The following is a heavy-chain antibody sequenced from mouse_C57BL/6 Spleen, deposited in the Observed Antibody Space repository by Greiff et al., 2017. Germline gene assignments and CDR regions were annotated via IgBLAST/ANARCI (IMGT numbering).Heavy chain of an antibody. V-gene: IGHV1-81*01. J-gene: IGHJ4*01. CDR2: IYPRSGNT. CDR1: GYTFTSYG. Sequence: QVQLKESGAELARPGASVKLSCKASGYTFTSYGISWVKQRTGQGLEWIGEIYPRSGNTYYNEKFKGKATLTADKSSSTAYMELRSLTSEDSAVYFWARLENAMDYWGQGTSVTVSS. CDR3: ARLENAMDY.